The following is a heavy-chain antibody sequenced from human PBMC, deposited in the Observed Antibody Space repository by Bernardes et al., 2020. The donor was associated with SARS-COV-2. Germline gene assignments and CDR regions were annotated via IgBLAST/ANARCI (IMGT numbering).Heavy chain of an antibody. CDR1: GFTFSDYY. D-gene: IGHD6-19*01. CDR2: ISSSSSYT. J-gene: IGHJ4*02. Sequence: GGSLRLSCAASGFTFSDYYMSWIRQAPGKGLEWISYISSSSSYTNYADSVKGRFTISRDNAKNSLYLQMNSLRAEDTAVYYCARVASGWYNPPDYWGQGTLVTVSS. CDR3: ARVASGWYNPPDY. V-gene: IGHV3-11*05.